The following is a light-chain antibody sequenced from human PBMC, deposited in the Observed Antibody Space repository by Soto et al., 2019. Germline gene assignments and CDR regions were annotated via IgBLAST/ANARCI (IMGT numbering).Light chain of an antibody. Sequence: EIVMTQSPATLSVSPGERATLSCRASQSVSSNLAWYQQKPGQAPRLLISGASTRATGIPARFSGSGSGTEFTLTISRLQSEDYEVYYCQPYNNWWTFGQGTKVEI. CDR1: QSVSSN. CDR3: QPYNNWWT. CDR2: GAS. V-gene: IGKV3-15*01. J-gene: IGKJ1*01.